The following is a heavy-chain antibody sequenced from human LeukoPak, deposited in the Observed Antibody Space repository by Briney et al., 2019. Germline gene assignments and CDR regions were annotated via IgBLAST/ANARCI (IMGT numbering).Heavy chain of an antibody. J-gene: IGHJ4*02. Sequence: GGSLRLSCTASGFAFDKQAMSGVRQVPGKGLDWFPGINWSGGSTGYADPLRGRFTISRDNAKNSLYLQMDSLRAEDTALYYCARAPITSPFYFDYWGQGTLVTVSS. D-gene: IGHD2-2*01. CDR1: GFAFDKQA. V-gene: IGHV3-20*04. CDR2: INWSGGST. CDR3: ARAPITSPFYFDY.